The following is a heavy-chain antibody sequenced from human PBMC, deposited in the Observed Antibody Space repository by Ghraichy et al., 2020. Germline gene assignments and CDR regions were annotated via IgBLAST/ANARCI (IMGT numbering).Heavy chain of an antibody. J-gene: IGHJ5*02. Sequence: GGSLRLSCTASRFTFSGSSMHWVRQASGKGLEWVGRMRSKANNYATAYAASVGGRFTISRSDSNNTAYLHMNSLKTDDTAVYYCGRLYGDSRYAVDRWGQGTLVTVS. CDR2: MRSKANNYAT. V-gene: IGHV3-73*01. CDR3: GRLYGDSRYAVDR. D-gene: IGHD5-12*01. CDR1: RFTFSGSS.